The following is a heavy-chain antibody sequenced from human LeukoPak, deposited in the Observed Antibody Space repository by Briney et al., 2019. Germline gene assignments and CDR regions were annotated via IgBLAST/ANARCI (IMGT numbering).Heavy chain of an antibody. Sequence: EGSLRLSCAASGFTFSSYAMSWVRQAPGKGLEWVSAISGSGGSTYYADSVKGRFTISRDNSKNTLYLQMNSLRAEDTAVYYCAKDFKAARYAFDIWGQGTMVTVSS. J-gene: IGHJ3*02. CDR2: ISGSGGST. CDR3: AKDFKAARYAFDI. V-gene: IGHV3-23*01. CDR1: GFTFSSYA.